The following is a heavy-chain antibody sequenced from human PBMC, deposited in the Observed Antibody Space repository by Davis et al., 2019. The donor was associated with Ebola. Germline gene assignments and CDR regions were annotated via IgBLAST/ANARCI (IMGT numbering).Heavy chain of an antibody. Sequence: MPSETLSLTCTVSGGSISSGGYYWSWIRQHPGKGLEWIGEINHSGSTNYNPSLKSRVTISVDTSKNQFSLKLSSVTAADTAVYYCARVDYYGKTSFDYWGQGTLVTVSS. J-gene: IGHJ4*02. CDR1: GGSISSGGYY. D-gene: IGHD3-10*01. V-gene: IGHV4-39*07. CDR2: INHSGST. CDR3: ARVDYYGKTSFDY.